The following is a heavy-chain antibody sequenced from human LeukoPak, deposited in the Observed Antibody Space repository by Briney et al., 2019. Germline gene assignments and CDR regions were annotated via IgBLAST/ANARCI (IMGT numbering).Heavy chain of an antibody. V-gene: IGHV4-59*01. CDR3: AREGDDYGDYVDY. D-gene: IGHD4-17*01. J-gene: IGHJ4*02. CDR1: GGSISSYH. Sequence: SGTLSLTCTVSGGSISSYHWSWIRQPPGKGLEWIGYIYYSGSTNYNPSLKSRVTISVDTSKNQFSLKLSSVTAADTAVYYCAREGDDYGDYVDYWGQGTLVTVSS. CDR2: IYYSGST.